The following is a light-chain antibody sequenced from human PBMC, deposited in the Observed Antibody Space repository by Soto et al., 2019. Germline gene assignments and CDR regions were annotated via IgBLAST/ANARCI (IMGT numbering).Light chain of an antibody. Sequence: QSALTQPPSASGSPGQSVTISCTGTSSDVGGYNYVSWYKHHPGKAPKLIIYEVSNRPSGVPDRFSGSKSGNTASLTVSGLQAEDEADYYCSSYAGGNNWVFGGGTKVTVL. CDR1: SSDVGGYNY. V-gene: IGLV2-8*01. CDR3: SSYAGGNNWV. CDR2: EVS. J-gene: IGLJ3*02.